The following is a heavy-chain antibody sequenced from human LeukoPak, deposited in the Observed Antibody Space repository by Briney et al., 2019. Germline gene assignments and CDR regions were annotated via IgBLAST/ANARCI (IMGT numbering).Heavy chain of an antibody. D-gene: IGHD1-26*01. Sequence: SETLSLTCAVAGGSISSGGYSWSWIRQPPGKGLEWIGYIYHSGSTYYNPSLKSRVTISVDRSKNQFSLKLSSVTAADTAVFYCARVWGGSYFDYWGQGTLVTVSS. CDR1: GGSISSGGYS. J-gene: IGHJ4*02. CDR2: IYHSGST. CDR3: ARVWGGSYFDY. V-gene: IGHV4-30-2*01.